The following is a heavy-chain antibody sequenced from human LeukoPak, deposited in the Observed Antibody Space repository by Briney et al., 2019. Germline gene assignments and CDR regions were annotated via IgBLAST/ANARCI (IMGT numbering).Heavy chain of an antibody. V-gene: IGHV4-30-2*01. CDR2: IYHSGST. J-gene: IGHJ6*03. Sequence: SETLSLTCTVSGGSISSGGYYWSWLRQPPGRGLEWIGYIYHSGSTYYNPSLKSRVTISVDRSKNQFSLKLSSVTAADTAVYYCARGRIQLGPGYYYYMDVWGKGTTVTVSS. CDR3: ARGRIQLGPGYYYYMDV. CDR1: GGSISSGGYY. D-gene: IGHD5-18*01.